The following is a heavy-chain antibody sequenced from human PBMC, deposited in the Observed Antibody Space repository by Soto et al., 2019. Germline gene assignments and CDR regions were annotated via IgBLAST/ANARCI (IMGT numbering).Heavy chain of an antibody. V-gene: IGHV3-23*01. CDR1: GFTFSSYA. CDR2: ISGSGGST. Sequence: EVQLLESGGGLVQPRGSLRLSCAASGFTFSSYAMTWVRQAPGKGLEWVSLISGSGGSTSYADSVKGRFTISRDNSKNTLYVQMNSLRAEDTAVYYCAKIYTDGLGSLPFDYWGQGTLVTVSS. CDR3: AKIYTDGLGSLPFDY. J-gene: IGHJ4*02. D-gene: IGHD3-10*01.